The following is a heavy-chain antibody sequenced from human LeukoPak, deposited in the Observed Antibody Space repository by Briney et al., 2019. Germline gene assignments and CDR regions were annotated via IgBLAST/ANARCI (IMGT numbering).Heavy chain of an antibody. V-gene: IGHV4-59*01. J-gene: IGHJ5*02. Sequence: KPSETLSLTCSVSGGSTSGFYWSWIRQPPGKGLEWIGYIYYSGSTNYNPSLKSRVTISVDTSKNQFSLKLSSVSAADTAVYYCARSPYYDFTFDPWGQGTLVTVSS. CDR2: IYYSGST. CDR3: ARSPYYDFTFDP. CDR1: GGSTSGFY. D-gene: IGHD3-3*01.